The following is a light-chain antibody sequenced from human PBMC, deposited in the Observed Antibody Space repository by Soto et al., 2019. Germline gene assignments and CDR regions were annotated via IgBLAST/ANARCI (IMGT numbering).Light chain of an antibody. CDR3: QQYDNLPLT. V-gene: IGKV1-33*01. J-gene: IGKJ4*02. CDR2: DAS. CDR1: QDISNS. Sequence: DVQMTQSTSSMSASVGDRVNITCQASQDISNSLNWYQQKPGKAPKLLIYDASNLETGVPSRFSGSGSGTDFTFTISSLQPEDIATYYCQQYDNLPLTFGGGTEVDIK.